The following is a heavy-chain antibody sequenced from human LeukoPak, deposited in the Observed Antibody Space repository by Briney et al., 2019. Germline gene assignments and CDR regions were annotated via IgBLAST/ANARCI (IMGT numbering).Heavy chain of an antibody. CDR3: AKESIAARHFDY. J-gene: IGHJ4*02. CDR2: IYSGGST. V-gene: IGHV3-66*01. CDR1: GFTVSSNY. D-gene: IGHD6-6*01. Sequence: GGSLRLSCAASGFTVSSNYMSWVRQAPGKGLERVSVIYSGGSTYYADSVKGRFTISRDNSKNTLYLQMNSLRAEDTAVYYCAKESIAARHFDYWGQGTLVTVSS.